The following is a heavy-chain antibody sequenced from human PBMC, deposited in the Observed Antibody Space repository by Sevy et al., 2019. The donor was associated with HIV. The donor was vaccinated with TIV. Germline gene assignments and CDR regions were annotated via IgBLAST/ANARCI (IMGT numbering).Heavy chain of an antibody. CDR1: GGTFSSYA. CDR2: IIPIFGTA. CDR3: ARDGHTVTTRDDAFDI. J-gene: IGHJ3*02. Sequence: ASVKVSCKASGGTFSSYAISWVRQAPGQGLEWMGGIIPIFGTANYAQKFQGRVTITADESTSTAYMELSSLRSEDTAVYYCARDGHTVTTRDDAFDIWGQRTMVTVSS. V-gene: IGHV1-69*13. D-gene: IGHD4-4*01.